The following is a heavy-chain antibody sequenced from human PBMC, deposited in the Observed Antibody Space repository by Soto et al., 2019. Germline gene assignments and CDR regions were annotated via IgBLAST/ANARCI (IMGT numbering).Heavy chain of an antibody. J-gene: IGHJ5*02. CDR2: ISAYNGNT. Sequence: QVQLVQSGAEVKKPGASVKVSCKASGYTFTSYGISWVRQAPGQGLEWMGWISAYNGNTNYAQKLQGRVTMTTDTSTSTAYMELKSQRSDDTAVYYCARERSITMIVVANRGNWFDPWGQGTLVTVSS. D-gene: IGHD3-22*01. CDR1: GYTFTSYG. V-gene: IGHV1-18*01. CDR3: ARERSITMIVVANRGNWFDP.